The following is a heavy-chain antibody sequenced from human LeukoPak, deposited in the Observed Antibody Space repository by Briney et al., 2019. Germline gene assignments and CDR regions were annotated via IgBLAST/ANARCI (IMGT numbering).Heavy chain of an antibody. CDR3: ARDAPAFSNYVGY. CDR2: IYHSGST. D-gene: IGHD2-2*01. Sequence: TASETLSLTCTVSGGSISSGGYYWGWIRQPPGKGLEWIGYIYHSGSTYYNPSLKSRVTISVDRSKNQFSLKLSSVTAADTAVYCCARDAPAFSNYVGYWGQGTLVTVSS. J-gene: IGHJ4*02. CDR1: GGSISSGGYY. V-gene: IGHV4-30-2*01.